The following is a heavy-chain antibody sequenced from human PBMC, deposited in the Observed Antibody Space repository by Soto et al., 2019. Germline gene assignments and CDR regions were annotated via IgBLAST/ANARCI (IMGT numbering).Heavy chain of an antibody. V-gene: IGHV4-59*01. CDR3: ARVKVTVDYYYDMDV. CDR1: GGSISSYY. Sequence: QGQLQESGPGLVKPSETLSLTCTVSGGSISSYYWSWIRQPPGTGLEWIGYIYYSGSTNYNPSLKSRVNISVDTSKNQFSLKLSDVTAADTAVYSCARVKVTVDYYYDMDVWGKGTTVTVS. D-gene: IGHD2-21*02. J-gene: IGHJ6*03. CDR2: IYYSGST.